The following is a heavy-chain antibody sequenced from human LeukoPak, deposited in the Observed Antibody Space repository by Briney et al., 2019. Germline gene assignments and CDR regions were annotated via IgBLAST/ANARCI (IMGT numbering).Heavy chain of an antibody. CDR3: ARGPIPYYDFWSGYPRFDP. D-gene: IGHD3-3*01. CDR2: INPSGGST. Sequence: GASVKVSCKASGYTFTSYYMHWVRQAPGQGLEWMGIINPSGGSTSYARKFQGRVTMTRDTSTSTVYMELSSLRSEDTAVYYCARGPIPYYDFWSGYPRFDPWGQGTLVTVSS. J-gene: IGHJ5*02. V-gene: IGHV1-46*01. CDR1: GYTFTSYY.